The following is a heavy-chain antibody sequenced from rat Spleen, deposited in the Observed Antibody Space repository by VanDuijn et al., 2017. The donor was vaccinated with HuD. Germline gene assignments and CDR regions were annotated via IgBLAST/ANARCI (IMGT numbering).Heavy chain of an antibody. D-gene: IGHD2-1*01. CDR3: ARHGTVGRIYLPFDY. V-gene: IGHV5-17*01. J-gene: IGHJ2*01. CDR1: GFTFSDYA. Sequence: EVQLVESGGGLVQPGRSLKFSCAASGFTFSDYAMAWVRQAPKKGLEWVATISNDGGSTYYRDSVKGRFTISRNNEKSTLYLQMDSLRSEDTATYYCARHGTVGRIYLPFDYWGQGVMVTVSS. CDR2: ISNDGGST.